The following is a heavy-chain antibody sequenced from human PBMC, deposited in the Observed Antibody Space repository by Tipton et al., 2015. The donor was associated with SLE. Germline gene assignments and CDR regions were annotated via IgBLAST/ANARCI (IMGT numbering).Heavy chain of an antibody. CDR2: ISWNSGTL. J-gene: IGHJ4*02. Sequence: SLRLSCAASGFTFDDYAMHWVRQAPGKGLEWVSGISWNSGTLTYADSVKGRFTISRDTAKNSLYLQMNSLRAEDTAVYYCAAIFDFWSGYYDYWGQGTLVTVSS. D-gene: IGHD3-3*01. CDR3: AAIFDFWSGYYDY. V-gene: IGHV3-9*01. CDR1: GFTFDDYA.